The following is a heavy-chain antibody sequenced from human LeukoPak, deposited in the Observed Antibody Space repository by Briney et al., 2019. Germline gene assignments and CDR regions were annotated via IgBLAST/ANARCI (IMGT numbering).Heavy chain of an antibody. CDR1: GGSISSYY. V-gene: IGHV4-59*01. Sequence: PSETLSLTCTVSGGSISSYYWSWIRQPPGKGLEWIGYIYYSGSTNYDPSLKSRVTISVDTSKNQSSLKLSSVTAADTAVYYRARTTLIGRGVVLTNWFDPWGQGTLVTVSS. CDR2: IYYSGST. J-gene: IGHJ5*02. CDR3: ARTTLIGRGVVLTNWFDP. D-gene: IGHD3-10*01.